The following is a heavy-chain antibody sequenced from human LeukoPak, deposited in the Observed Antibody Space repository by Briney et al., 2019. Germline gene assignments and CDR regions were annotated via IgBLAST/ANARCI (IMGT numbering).Heavy chain of an antibody. CDR1: GFTFSSYS. J-gene: IGHJ4*02. CDR3: ARALDTSSSRYQPFEY. CDR2: ISSSSSTI. V-gene: IGHV3-48*04. D-gene: IGHD2-2*01. Sequence: PGGSLRLSCAASGFTFSSYSMNWVRQAPGKGLEWVSYISSSSSTIYYADSVKGRFTISRDDAKNSLFLQMNSLRAEDTAVYYCARALDTSSSRYQPFEYWGQGTLVTVSS.